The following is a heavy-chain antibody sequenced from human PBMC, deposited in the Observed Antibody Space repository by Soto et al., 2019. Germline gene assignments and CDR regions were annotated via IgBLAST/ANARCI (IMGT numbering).Heavy chain of an antibody. CDR3: ASAPYSSAWTAETDS. D-gene: IGHD6-19*01. J-gene: IGHJ4*02. V-gene: IGHV3-66*01. CDR2: IYRDSST. CDR1: GFTVSSNY. Sequence: GGSLRLSCAASGFTVSSNYMSWVRQAPGKGLQWVSVIYRDSSTYYADSVKGRFTISRDNSKNTLYLQMNSLRAEDTAVYYCASAPYSSAWTAETDSWGQGTLVTVSS.